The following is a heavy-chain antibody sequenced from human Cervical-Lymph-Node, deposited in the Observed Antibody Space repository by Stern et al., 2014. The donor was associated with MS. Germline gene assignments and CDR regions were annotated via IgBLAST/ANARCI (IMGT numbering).Heavy chain of an antibody. J-gene: IGHJ4*02. V-gene: IGHV3-43*01. D-gene: IGHD3-22*01. CDR2: ISWDGVTT. CDR3: ARGSSGVDR. Sequence: VQLVESGGVVVQPGGSLRLSCSASGFTFGDYTMLWVRQVPGKGLDWVSLISWDGVTTHYTDSVKGRFTISRDNSKNSLFLQMNSLRPEDSALYYCARGSSGVDRWGQGTLVTVSS. CDR1: GFTFGDYT.